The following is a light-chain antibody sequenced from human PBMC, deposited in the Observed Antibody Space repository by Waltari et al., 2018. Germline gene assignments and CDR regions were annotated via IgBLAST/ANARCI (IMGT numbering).Light chain of an antibody. CDR2: VGTGGSVG. V-gene: IGLV9-49*03. J-gene: IGLJ1*01. CDR3: GADHGSGSSFVYV. Sequence: QPVLTQPPSASASLGASVTLTCTLSSGYSNYKVACYQQRPGKGPRFVMRVGTGGSVGSKGDGIPDRFSVLGSGLNRYLTIKNIQEEDESDYHCGADHGSGSSFVYVFGTGTKVTVL. CDR1: SGYSNYK.